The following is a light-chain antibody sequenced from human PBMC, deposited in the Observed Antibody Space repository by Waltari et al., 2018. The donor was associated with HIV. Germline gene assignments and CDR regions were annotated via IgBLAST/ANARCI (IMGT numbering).Light chain of an antibody. J-gene: IGKJ1*01. V-gene: IGKV1-39*01. Sequence: DIQMTKSPSSLSASVGDRVTITCRASRSVDRYLNWYQQKPGKAPKLLIHYASSLQGGFPSRFSGSGSGTEFTLTISSLQPEDFATSFCQQSYTTPTFGQGTKVEIK. CDR3: QQSYTTPT. CDR2: YAS. CDR1: RSVDRY.